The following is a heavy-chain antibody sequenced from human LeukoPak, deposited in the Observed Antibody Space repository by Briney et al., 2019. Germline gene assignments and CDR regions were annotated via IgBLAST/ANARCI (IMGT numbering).Heavy chain of an antibody. Sequence: SETLSLTCAVYGVSFSGYYWSWIRQPPGKGLEWIGEINHSGSTNYNPSLKGRVTISVDTSKNQFSLKLSSVTAADTAVYYCARNLVVVPAAISYYYYYGMDVWGQGTTVTVSS. V-gene: IGHV4-34*01. J-gene: IGHJ6*02. D-gene: IGHD2-2*01. CDR2: INHSGST. CDR1: GVSFSGYY. CDR3: ARNLVVVPAAISYYYYYGMDV.